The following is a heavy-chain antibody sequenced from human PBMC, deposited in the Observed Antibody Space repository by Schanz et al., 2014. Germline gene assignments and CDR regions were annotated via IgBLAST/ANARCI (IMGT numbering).Heavy chain of an antibody. CDR2: ISGSGGDT. CDR3: ARGHYGLDV. V-gene: IGHV3-74*02. D-gene: IGHD3-10*01. Sequence: VQLVESGGGLVQPGGSLRLSCAASGFTFSSSWMHWVRQAPGKGLVWVSGISGSGGDTYYVDSVKGRFTVSRDNSENTLYLQMNSLRAEDTAVYYCARGHYGLDVWGQGTLVTVSS. J-gene: IGHJ4*02. CDR1: GFTFSSSW.